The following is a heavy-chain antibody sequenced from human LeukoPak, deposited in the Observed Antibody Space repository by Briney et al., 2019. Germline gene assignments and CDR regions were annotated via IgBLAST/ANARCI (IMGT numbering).Heavy chain of an antibody. Sequence: GASVKVSCKASGYTFTGYYMHWVRQAPGQGLEWMGWINPNSGGTNYAQKFQGRVTMTRDTSISTAYMELSRLRSDDTAVYYCARDSCYYYDSSGYRPYYYYMDVWGKGTTVTVSS. V-gene: IGHV1-2*02. D-gene: IGHD3-22*01. CDR2: INPNSGGT. J-gene: IGHJ6*03. CDR3: ARDSCYYYDSSGYRPYYYYMDV. CDR1: GYTFTGYY.